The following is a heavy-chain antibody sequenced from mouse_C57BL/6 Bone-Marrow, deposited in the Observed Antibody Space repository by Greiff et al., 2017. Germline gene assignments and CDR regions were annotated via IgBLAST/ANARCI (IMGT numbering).Heavy chain of an antibody. CDR1: GYTFTSYW. CDR2: IHPNSGST. D-gene: IGHD1-1*01. V-gene: IGHV1-64*01. Sequence: QVQLQQPGAELVKPGASVKLSCKASGYTFTSYWMHWVKQRPGQGLEWIGMIHPNSGSTNYNEKFKSKATLTVDNSSSTAYMQLSSLTSEDSAIYYCAREVLRVAMDYWGQGTSVTVSS. CDR3: AREVLRVAMDY. J-gene: IGHJ4*01.